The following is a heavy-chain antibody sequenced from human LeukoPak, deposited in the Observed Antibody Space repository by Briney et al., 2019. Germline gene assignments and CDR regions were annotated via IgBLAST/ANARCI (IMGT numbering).Heavy chain of an antibody. D-gene: IGHD6-6*01. CDR2: IYASGST. Sequence: PSETLSLTCTVSGGSISSGSYYWSWIRQPAGKGLEWIGRIYASGSTNYNPSLKSRVTISVDTSKNQFSLKLSSVTAADTAVYYCASVVAARIEYFQHWGQGTLSPSPQ. V-gene: IGHV4-61*02. CDR1: GGSISSGSYY. CDR3: ASVVAARIEYFQH. J-gene: IGHJ1*01.